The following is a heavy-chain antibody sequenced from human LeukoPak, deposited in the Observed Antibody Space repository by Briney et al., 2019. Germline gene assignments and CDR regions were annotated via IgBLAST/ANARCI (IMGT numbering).Heavy chain of an antibody. D-gene: IGHD2-15*01. Sequence: SETLSLTCAVYGGSFSGYYWSWIRQPPGKGLEWIGYIYYSGSTNYNPSLTSRVTISVDTSKNQFSLKLSSVTAADTAVYYCARRSATATYFDYWGQGTLVTVSS. V-gene: IGHV4-59*01. CDR2: IYYSGST. CDR1: GGSFSGYY. J-gene: IGHJ4*02. CDR3: ARRSATATYFDY.